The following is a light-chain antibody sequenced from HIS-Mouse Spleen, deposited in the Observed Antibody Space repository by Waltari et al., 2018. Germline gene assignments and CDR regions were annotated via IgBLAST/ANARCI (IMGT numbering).Light chain of an antibody. Sequence: QSALTKPASVSGSPGQSITISCTGTSSDVGGYNYVSWYQQHPGKAPKLMIYEVSNRPSGVSNRFSGSKSGNTASLTISGLQAEDEADYYCSSYTSSSTVVFG. CDR3: SSYTSSSTVV. CDR1: SSDVGGYNY. CDR2: EVS. V-gene: IGLV2-14*01. J-gene: IGLJ2*01.